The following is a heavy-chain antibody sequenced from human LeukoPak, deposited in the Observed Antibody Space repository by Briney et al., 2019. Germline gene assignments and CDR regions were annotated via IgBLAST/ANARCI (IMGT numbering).Heavy chain of an antibody. V-gene: IGHV4-59*01. CDR1: GGSISSYY. Sequence: KTSETLSLTCTVSGGSISSYYWSWIRQPPGKGLEWIGYNYYSGSTNYNPSLKSRVTISVDTSKNQFSLKLSSVTAADTAVYYCARARWFGEVNAFDIWGQGTMVTVSS. CDR2: NYYSGST. CDR3: ARARWFGEVNAFDI. J-gene: IGHJ3*02. D-gene: IGHD3-10*01.